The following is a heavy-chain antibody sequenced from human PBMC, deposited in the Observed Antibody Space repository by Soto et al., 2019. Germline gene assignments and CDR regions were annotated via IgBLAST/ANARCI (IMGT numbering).Heavy chain of an antibody. CDR1: GFTFSSYA. V-gene: IGHV3-23*01. D-gene: IGHD2-2*01. Sequence: GGSLRLSCAASGFTFSSYAMSWVRQAPGKGLEWVSAISGSGGSTYYADSVKGRFTISRDNSKNTLYLQMTSLRAEDTAVYYCAREYQRLSHKYMDVWGKGTTVTVSS. CDR2: ISGSGGST. CDR3: AREYQRLSHKYMDV. J-gene: IGHJ6*03.